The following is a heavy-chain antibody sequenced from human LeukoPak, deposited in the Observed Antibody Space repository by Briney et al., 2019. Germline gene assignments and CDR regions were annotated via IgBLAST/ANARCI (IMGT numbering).Heavy chain of an antibody. D-gene: IGHD3-10*02. Sequence: GGSLRLSCAASGFTFNSYSMNWVRQAPGKGLEWVSYISSSGSTIYYADSVKGRFTISRDNTKNSLYLQMNSLRAEDTAVYYCAELGITMIGGVWGKGTAVTISS. CDR1: GFTFNSYS. J-gene: IGHJ6*04. CDR2: ISSSGSTI. CDR3: AELGITMIGGV. V-gene: IGHV3-48*04.